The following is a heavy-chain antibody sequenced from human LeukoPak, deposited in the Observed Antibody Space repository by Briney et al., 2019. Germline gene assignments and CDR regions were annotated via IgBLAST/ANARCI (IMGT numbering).Heavy chain of an antibody. CDR2: INHSGST. J-gene: IGHJ6*03. Sequence: SETLSLTCAVYGGSFSGYYWSWIRQPPGKGLEWIGEINHSGSTNYNPSLKSRVTISVDTSKNQFSLKLSSVTAADTAVYYCARNGRVVPAATYYYYYMYVWGKGTTVTVSS. D-gene: IGHD2-2*01. CDR3: ARNGRVVPAATYYYYYMYV. CDR1: GGSFSGYY. V-gene: IGHV4-34*01.